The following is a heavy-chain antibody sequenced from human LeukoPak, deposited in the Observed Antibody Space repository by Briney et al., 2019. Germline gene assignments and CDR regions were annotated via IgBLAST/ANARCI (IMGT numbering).Heavy chain of an antibody. CDR1: VYSISSGYY. J-gene: IGHJ4*02. V-gene: IGHV4-38-2*02. Sequence: SSETLSLTCTVSVYSISSGYYWGWIRQPPGKGLEWIGSIYHSGSTYYNPSLKSRVTISVDTSKNQFSLKLSSVTAADTAVYYCARDRGDCSGGSCYQVDYWGQGTLVTVSS. CDR3: ARDRGDCSGGSCYQVDY. CDR2: IYHSGST. D-gene: IGHD2-15*01.